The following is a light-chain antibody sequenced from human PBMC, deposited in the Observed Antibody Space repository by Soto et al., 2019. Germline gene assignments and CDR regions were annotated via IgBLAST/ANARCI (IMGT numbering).Light chain of an antibody. CDR2: KAS. CDR1: QSISSW. J-gene: IGKJ1*01. CDR3: QQYNSYSWT. V-gene: IGKV1-5*03. Sequence: DIQMTQSPSTLSASVGDRVTITCRASQSISSWLAWYQQKPGKAPKLLIYKASSLESGVPSRFSGSGSGTEFTLTIRSLQPDDFATYYCQQYNSYSWTVGQGTKVDIK.